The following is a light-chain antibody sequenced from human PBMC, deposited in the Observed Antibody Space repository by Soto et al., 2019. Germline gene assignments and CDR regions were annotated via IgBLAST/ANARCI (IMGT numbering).Light chain of an antibody. V-gene: IGLV2-14*01. Sequence: QSALTQPAAVSGSPGQSITISCTGTSSDVGGFSYVSWYQQHPGKAPKVMIYEVSNRPSGVSNRFSGSKSGNTASLTISGLQPEYEADYYCSSYRGSSTVFGGGTKLTVL. CDR2: EVS. CDR1: SSDVGGFSY. CDR3: SSYRGSSTV. J-gene: IGLJ2*01.